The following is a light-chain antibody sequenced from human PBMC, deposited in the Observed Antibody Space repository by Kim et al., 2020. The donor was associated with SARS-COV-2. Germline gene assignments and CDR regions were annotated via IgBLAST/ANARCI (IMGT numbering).Light chain of an antibody. CDR3: NSRDSSGNHYV. CDR2: GKN. Sequence: LGQKVRITRQGDSLRSYYASWYQQKPGQAPVLVIYGKNNRPSGIPDRFSGSSSGNTASLTITGAQAEDEADYYCNSRDSSGNHYVFGTGTKVTVL. CDR1: SLRSYY. J-gene: IGLJ1*01. V-gene: IGLV3-19*01.